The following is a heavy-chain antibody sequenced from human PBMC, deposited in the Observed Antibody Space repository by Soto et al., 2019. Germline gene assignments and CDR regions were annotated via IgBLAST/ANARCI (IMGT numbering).Heavy chain of an antibody. J-gene: IGHJ2*01. CDR1: GFTFSSYG. CDR2: IWYDGSNK. D-gene: IGHD2-21*02. Sequence: QVQLVESGGGMVQPGRSLRLSCAASGFTFSSYGMHWVRQAPGKGLEWVAVIWYDGSNKYYADSVKGRFTISRDNSKNTLYLQMNSLRAEDTAVYYCARDVMVTAMVMWYFDLWGRGTLVTVSS. CDR3: ARDVMVTAMVMWYFDL. V-gene: IGHV3-33*01.